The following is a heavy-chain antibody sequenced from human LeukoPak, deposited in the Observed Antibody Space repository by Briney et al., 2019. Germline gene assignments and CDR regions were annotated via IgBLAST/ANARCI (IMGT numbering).Heavy chain of an antibody. CDR1: GFTFSSYS. J-gene: IGHJ4*02. Sequence: PGGSLRLSCAASGFTFSSYSMNWVRQAPGKGLEWVSSISSSSSYIYYADSVKGRFTISRDNAKNSLYLQMNSLRAEDTAVYYCASAYYCDSSRVDYWGQGTLVTVSS. CDR3: ASAYYCDSSRVDY. D-gene: IGHD3-22*01. V-gene: IGHV3-21*01. CDR2: ISSSSSYI.